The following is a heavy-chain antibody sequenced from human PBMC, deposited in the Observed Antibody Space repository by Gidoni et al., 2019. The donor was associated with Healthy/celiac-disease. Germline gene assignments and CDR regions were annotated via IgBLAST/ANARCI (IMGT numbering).Heavy chain of an antibody. J-gene: IGHJ4*02. V-gene: IGHV3-64D*09. D-gene: IGHD2-2*01. Sequence: TYYADSVKCRFTISRDNSQNTLYLQMSSLSSEDTAVYYCVKDVHCSRTSCYPPIFLYCGQGTLVTVSS. CDR3: VKDVHCSRTSCYPPIFLY. CDR2: T.